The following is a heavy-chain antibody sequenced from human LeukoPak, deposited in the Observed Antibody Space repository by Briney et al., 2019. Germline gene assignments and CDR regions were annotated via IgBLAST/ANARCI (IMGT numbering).Heavy chain of an antibody. V-gene: IGHV3-48*01. D-gene: IGHD3-22*01. CDR1: GFTFSSYS. J-gene: IGHJ4*02. CDR2: ISSSSSTI. CDR3: ARNYYDSSGYYYGDY. Sequence: GGSLRLSCAASGFTFSSYSMNWVRQAPGKGLEWVSYISSSSSTIYYADSVKGRFTISRDNAKNPLHLQMNSLRAEDTAVYYCARNYYDSSGYYYGDYWGQGTLVTVSS.